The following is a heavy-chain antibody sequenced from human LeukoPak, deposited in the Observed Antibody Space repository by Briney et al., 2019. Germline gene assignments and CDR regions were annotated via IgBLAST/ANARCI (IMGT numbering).Heavy chain of an antibody. Sequence: GASVKVSCKASGYTFSDYYIHWVRQAPGQGLEWMGWINPNSGGTNYAQKFQGRVTMTRDTSISTAYMEVSRLRSDDTAVYYCARVSAPYQLLSSFDYWGQGTLVTVSS. CDR1: GYTFSDYY. CDR3: ARVSAPYQLLSSFDY. CDR2: INPNSGGT. V-gene: IGHV1-2*02. D-gene: IGHD2-2*01. J-gene: IGHJ4*02.